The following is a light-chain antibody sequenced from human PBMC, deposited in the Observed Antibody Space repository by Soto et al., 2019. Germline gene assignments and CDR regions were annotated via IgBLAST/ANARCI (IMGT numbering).Light chain of an antibody. Sequence: DIQMTQYQSSVSASVGDRFTITCRASQGISNWLAWYQQKPGKAPKLLIYAASSLQSGVPSRFSGSGSGTDFTLTISSLQPEDFATYYCQQSYSTPLFTFGPVTNVDIK. J-gene: IGKJ3*01. CDR1: QGISNW. V-gene: IGKV1-12*01. CDR3: QQSYSTPLFT. CDR2: AAS.